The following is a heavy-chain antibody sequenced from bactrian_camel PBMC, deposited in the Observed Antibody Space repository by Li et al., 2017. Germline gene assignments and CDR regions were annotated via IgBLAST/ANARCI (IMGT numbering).Heavy chain of an antibody. D-gene: IGHD3*01. CDR2: IYSDGRAT. CDR1: GFTFSSVY. Sequence: HVQLVESGGGLVQPGGSLRLSCAASGFTFSSVYMMWVRQAPGKGLEWIPSIYSDGRATYYADSVKGRFTVSRDNAKNSVYLQMDSLSSEDTALYYCATEDFGIWAASRYWGQGTQVTVS. CDR3: ATEDFGIWAASRY. J-gene: IGHJ4*01. V-gene: IGHV3-2*01.